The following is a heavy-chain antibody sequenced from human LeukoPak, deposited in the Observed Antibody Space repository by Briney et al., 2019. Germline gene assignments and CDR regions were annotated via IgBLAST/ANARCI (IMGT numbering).Heavy chain of an antibody. CDR2: IIPIFGTA. CDR3: ARSSSDIVVVPAANYYYYYYGMDA. J-gene: IGHJ6*02. V-gene: IGHV1-69*01. Sequence: SVKVSCKASGGTFSSYAISWVRQAPGQGLEWMGGIIPIFGTANYAQKFQGRVTITADESTSTAYMELSSLRSEDTAVYYCARSSSDIVVVPAANYYYYYYGMDAWGQGTTVTVSS. CDR1: GGTFSSYA. D-gene: IGHD2-2*01.